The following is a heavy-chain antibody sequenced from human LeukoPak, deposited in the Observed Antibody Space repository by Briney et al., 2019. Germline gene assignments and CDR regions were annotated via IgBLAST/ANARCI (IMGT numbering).Heavy chain of an antibody. CDR2: FYYSGST. D-gene: IGHD5-18*01. Sequence: SETLSLTCTVSSDSIRSYFWSWIRQPPGKGLEWIGYFYYSGSTDYNPSLKSRVTISIDTSKTQFSLKLSSVTAADTAIYYCASLQSDAAMVIQNWGQGTLVTVAS. CDR1: SDSIRSYF. J-gene: IGHJ4*02. V-gene: IGHV4-59*01. CDR3: ASLQSDAAMVIQN.